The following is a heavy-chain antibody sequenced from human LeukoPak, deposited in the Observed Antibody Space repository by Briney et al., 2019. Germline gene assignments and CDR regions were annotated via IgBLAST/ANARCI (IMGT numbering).Heavy chain of an antibody. J-gene: IGHJ5*02. CDR2: IYTSGST. CDR3: AREDIVATILGYNWFDP. D-gene: IGHD5-12*01. CDR1: GGSISSYY. Sequence: PSETLSITCTVSGGSISSYYWSWIRQPAGKGLEWIGRIYTSGSTNYNPSLKSRVTMSVDTSKNQFSLKLSSVTAADTAVYYCAREDIVATILGYNWFDPWGQGTLVTVSS. V-gene: IGHV4-4*07.